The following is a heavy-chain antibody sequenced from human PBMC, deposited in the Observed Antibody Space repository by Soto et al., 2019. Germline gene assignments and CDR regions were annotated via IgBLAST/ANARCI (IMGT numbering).Heavy chain of an antibody. Sequence: PSATLSLTFAVYGRSFSGYYWSWIRQPPRPGLAWIGEINHSGSTKDNAPVKRRVTISVDTSKNGFSVKLSSVSDADTAVYYCARVPRRGSGYYRAYYFDYWGQGIRVT. CDR3: ARVPRRGSGYYRAYYFDY. V-gene: IGHV4-34*01. CDR1: GRSFSGYY. J-gene: IGHJ4*02. CDR2: INHSGST. D-gene: IGHD3-22*01.